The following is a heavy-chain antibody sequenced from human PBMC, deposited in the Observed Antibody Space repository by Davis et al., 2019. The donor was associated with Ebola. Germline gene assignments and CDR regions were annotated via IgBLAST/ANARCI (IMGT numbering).Heavy chain of an antibody. V-gene: IGHV1-46*03. D-gene: IGHD6-13*01. Sequence: ASVKVSCKASGYAFTNYLVHWVRQAPGQGLEWMGLIHPRDGNTIYAQRFQGRVTMTRDTSTSTVYMELSSLRSEDTAVYYCARALGIAALDYWGQGTLVTVSS. CDR1: GYAFTNYL. CDR3: ARALGIAALDY. CDR2: IHPRDGNT. J-gene: IGHJ4*02.